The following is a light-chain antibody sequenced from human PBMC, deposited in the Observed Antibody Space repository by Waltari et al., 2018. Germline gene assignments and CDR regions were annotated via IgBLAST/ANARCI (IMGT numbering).Light chain of an antibody. CDR1: PSVSSN. CDR3: LQYNNLSGT. V-gene: IGKV3-15*01. J-gene: IGKJ1*01. Sequence: EIVMTQSPATLSVSPGERATLSCRASPSVSSNLAWYQQKPGQAPRLLIYGASTRATGILSRFSVSGSVTEFTFIISFFQSEDFAVFFCLQYNNLSGTFVHVINVEI. CDR2: GAS.